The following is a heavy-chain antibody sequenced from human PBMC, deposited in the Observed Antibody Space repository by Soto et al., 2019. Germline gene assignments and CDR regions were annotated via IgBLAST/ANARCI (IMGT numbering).Heavy chain of an antibody. CDR3: AKGGDIAVAGLYYGMDV. Sequence: LRLSCAASGFTFSSYAMSWVRQSPGKGLEWVSAISGSGGSTYYADSVKGRFTISRDNSKNTLYLQMNSLRAEDTAVYYCAKGGDIAVAGLYYGMDVWGQGTTVTVSS. V-gene: IGHV3-23*01. J-gene: IGHJ6*02. CDR2: ISGSGGST. D-gene: IGHD6-19*01. CDR1: GFTFSSYA.